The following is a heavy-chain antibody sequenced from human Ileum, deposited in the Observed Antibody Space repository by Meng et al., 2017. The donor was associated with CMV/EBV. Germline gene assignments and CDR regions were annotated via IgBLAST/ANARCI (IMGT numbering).Heavy chain of an antibody. CDR2: IYSGST. V-gene: IGHV4-59*02. CDR1: GDSVKYYY. CDR3: ARGSGGVTTTGSFDS. D-gene: IGHD4-17*01. J-gene: IGHJ4*02. Sequence: HVHLQESGPGLVNPSGTLSLTCTVSGDSVKYYYWTWIRQPPGKGLEWIGNIYSGSTNYHPSLNSRVLISVDTANNQFFLKLSSVTAADTAVYYCARGSGGVTTTGSFDSWGQGTLVTVSS.